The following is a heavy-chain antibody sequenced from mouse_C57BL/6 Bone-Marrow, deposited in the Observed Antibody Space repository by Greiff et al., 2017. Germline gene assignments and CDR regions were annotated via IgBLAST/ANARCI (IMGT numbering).Heavy chain of an antibody. J-gene: IGHJ2*01. CDR1: GYSFTDYN. V-gene: IGHV1-39*01. CDR2: INPNYGTT. D-gene: IGHD1-1*01. Sequence: VQLQQSGPELVKPGASVKISCKASGYSFTDYNMNWVKQSHGKSLEWIGVINPNYGTTSYNQKFKGKATLTVDQSSSTAYMQLNSLTSEDSAVYYGVMTTVVAPLDYWGQSTTLTVSS. CDR3: VMTTVVAPLDY.